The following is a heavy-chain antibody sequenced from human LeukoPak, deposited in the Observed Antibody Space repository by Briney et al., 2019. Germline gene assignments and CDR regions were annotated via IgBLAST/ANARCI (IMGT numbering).Heavy chain of an antibody. CDR3: ARDNPYYDSSGYYFFDY. V-gene: IGHV1-18*01. Sequence: GIXWVRQAPGQGLEGXGWISAYNGNTNYAQKLQGRVTMTTDTSTSTAYMELRSLRSDDTAVYYCARDNPYYDSSGYYFFDYWGQGTLVTVSS. CDR2: ISAYNGNT. D-gene: IGHD3-22*01. CDR1: G. J-gene: IGHJ4*02.